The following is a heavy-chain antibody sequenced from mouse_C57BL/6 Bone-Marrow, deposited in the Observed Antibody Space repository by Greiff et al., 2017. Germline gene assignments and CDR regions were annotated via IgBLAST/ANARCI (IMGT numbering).Heavy chain of an antibody. D-gene: IGHD1-1*01. CDR1: GYTFTDYY. CDR2: INPNNGGT. CDR3: ARDYYGSSGYFDY. Sequence: EVQLQQSGPELVKPGASVKISCKASGYTFTDYYMNWVKQSHGKSLEWIGDINPNNGGTSYNKKIKGKATLTVDKSSSTDYMELRSLTSEDSAVYYCARDYYGSSGYFDYWGQGTILTVSS. V-gene: IGHV1-26*01. J-gene: IGHJ2*01.